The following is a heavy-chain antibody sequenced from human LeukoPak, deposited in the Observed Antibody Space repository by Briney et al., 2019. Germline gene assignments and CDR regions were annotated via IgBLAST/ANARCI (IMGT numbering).Heavy chain of an antibody. CDR2: ISSSSSYI. J-gene: IGHJ6*02. CDR3: ARDDSSGYYSSYYYYYGMDV. D-gene: IGHD3-22*01. Sequence: GGSLRLSCAASGFTFSSYSMNWVRQAPGKGLEWVSSISSSSSYIYYADSEKGRFTISRDNAKNSLYLQMNSLRAEDTAVYYCARDDSSGYYSSYYYYYGMDVWGQGTTVTVSS. CDR1: GFTFSSYS. V-gene: IGHV3-21*01.